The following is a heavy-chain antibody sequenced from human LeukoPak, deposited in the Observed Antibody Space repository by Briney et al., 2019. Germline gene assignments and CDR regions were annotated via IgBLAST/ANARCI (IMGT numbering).Heavy chain of an antibody. CDR3: ARVDRDDVWASDAFDI. J-gene: IGHJ3*02. Sequence: ASVKVSCKASGYTFTSYGISWVRQAPGQGREWMGWISAYNGNTNYAQKLQGRVTMTTDTSTSTAYMELRSLRSDDTAVYYCARVDRDDVWASDAFDIWGQGTMVTVSS. D-gene: IGHD2-8*01. CDR2: ISAYNGNT. V-gene: IGHV1-18*01. CDR1: GYTFTSYG.